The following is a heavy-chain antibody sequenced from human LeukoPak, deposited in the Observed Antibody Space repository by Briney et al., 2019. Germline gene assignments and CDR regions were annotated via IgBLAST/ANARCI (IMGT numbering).Heavy chain of an antibody. CDR3: TTSQWLRSQTRTDY. J-gene: IGHJ4*02. CDR1: GFTFSNAW. CDR2: IKSKTDGGTT. Sequence: GGSLRLSCAASGFTFSNAWMSWVRQAPGKGLEWVGRIKSKTDGGTTDYAAPVKGRFTISRDDSKNTLYLQMNSLKTEDTAVYYCTTSQWLRSQTRTDYWGQGTLVTVSS. V-gene: IGHV3-15*01. D-gene: IGHD5-12*01.